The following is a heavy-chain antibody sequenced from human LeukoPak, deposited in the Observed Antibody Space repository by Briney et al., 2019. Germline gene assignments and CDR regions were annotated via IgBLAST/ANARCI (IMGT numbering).Heavy chain of an antibody. J-gene: IGHJ4*02. D-gene: IGHD5-18*01. CDR3: AEGTPYSYGYGY. CDR2: ISYDGSNK. CDR1: GFTFSSYA. Sequence: GRSLRLSCAASGFTFSSYAMHWVRQAPGKGLEWVAVISYDGSNKYYADSVKGRFTISRDNSKNTLYLQMNSLRAEDTAVYYCAEGTPYSYGYGYWGQGTLVTVSS. V-gene: IGHV3-30-3*02.